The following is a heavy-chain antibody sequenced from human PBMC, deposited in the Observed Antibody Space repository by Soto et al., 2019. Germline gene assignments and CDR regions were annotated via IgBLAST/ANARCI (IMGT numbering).Heavy chain of an antibody. J-gene: IGHJ4*02. CDR1: GFTFSSYG. Sequence: QVQLVESGGGVVQPGRSLRLSCAASGFTFSSYGMHWVRQAPGKGLEWVAVISYDGSNKYYADSVKGRFTISRDNSKNPLYLQMNSLRAEDTAVYYCAKDLASGSFFDYWGQGTLVTVSS. V-gene: IGHV3-30*18. D-gene: IGHD1-26*01. CDR2: ISYDGSNK. CDR3: AKDLASGSFFDY.